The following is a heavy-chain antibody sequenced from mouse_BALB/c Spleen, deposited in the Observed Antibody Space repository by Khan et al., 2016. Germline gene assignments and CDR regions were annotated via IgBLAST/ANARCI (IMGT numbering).Heavy chain of an antibody. CDR3: ARNSFITTVVATTPDD. V-gene: IGHV2-4*02. D-gene: IGHD1-1*01. CDR2: IWSGGST. CDR1: GFSLTSYG. Sequence: QIQLVQSGPGLVQPSQSLSITCTVSGFSLTSYGVHWVRQPPGKGLEWLGVIWSGGSTDYNAAFISRLSISKDNSKSQVFFKMNSLQADDTAIYYCARNSFITTVVATTPDDWGQGTSVTVSS. J-gene: IGHJ4*01.